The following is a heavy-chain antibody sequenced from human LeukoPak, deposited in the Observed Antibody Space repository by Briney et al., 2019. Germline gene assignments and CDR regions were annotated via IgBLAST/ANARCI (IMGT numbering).Heavy chain of an antibody. V-gene: IGHV4-34*01. CDR3: ARGSYYYDSSGPTAGCDY. CDR2: TNHSGST. Sequence: SETLSLTCAVYGGSFSGYYWSWIRQPPGKGLEWIGETNHSGSTNYNPSPKSRVTISVDTSKNQFSLKLSSVTAADTAVYYCARGSYYYDSSGPTAGCDYWGQGTLVTVSS. J-gene: IGHJ4*02. CDR1: GGSFSGYY. D-gene: IGHD3-22*01.